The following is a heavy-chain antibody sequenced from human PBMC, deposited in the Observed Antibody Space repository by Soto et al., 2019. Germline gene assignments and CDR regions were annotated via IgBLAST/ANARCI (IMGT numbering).Heavy chain of an antibody. CDR2: IYWDDDK. Sequence: QITLKESGPTLVKPTQTLTLTCTFSAFSLSTGGVGVGWIRQPPGKALEWLALIYWDDDKLYSPSLRSRLTITKDTSKNQVVLTMTTMDPEDTATYYCIQSRCGGDCLQSYASYYYYGMDVWGQGTTVTVSS. CDR1: AFSLSTGGVG. CDR3: IQSRCGGDCLQSYASYYYYGMDV. V-gene: IGHV2-5*02. J-gene: IGHJ6*02. D-gene: IGHD2-21*02.